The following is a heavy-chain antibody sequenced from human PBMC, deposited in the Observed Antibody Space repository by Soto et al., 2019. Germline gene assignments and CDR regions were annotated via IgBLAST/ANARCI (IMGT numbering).Heavy chain of an antibody. CDR1: GYTFTSYY. Sequence: QVQLVQSGAEVKKPGASVKVSCKASGYTFTSYYMHWVRQAPGQGLEWMGIINPSGGSTSYAQKCQGRVTMTRDTSTSTVYMELSSLRSEDTGVYYCARDSPPMTTVTTSSAFDIWGQGTMVTVSS. CDR3: ARDSPPMTTVTTSSAFDI. J-gene: IGHJ3*02. D-gene: IGHD4-17*01. V-gene: IGHV1-46*01. CDR2: INPSGGST.